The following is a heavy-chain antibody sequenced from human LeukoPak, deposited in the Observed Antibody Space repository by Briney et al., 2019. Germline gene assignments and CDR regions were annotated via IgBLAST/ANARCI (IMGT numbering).Heavy chain of an antibody. V-gene: IGHV3-20*04. CDR1: GFTFDDYD. CDR2: INWHGGSA. J-gene: IGHJ3*02. CDR3: ARDLKAMGDAFDI. Sequence: PGGSLRLSCAASGFTFDDYDMSWVRQAPGKGLEWVSNINWHGGSANYADSVKGRFTISRDNAKNSLYLQMNSLRAEDTAVYYCARDLKAMGDAFDIWGQGTMVTVSS.